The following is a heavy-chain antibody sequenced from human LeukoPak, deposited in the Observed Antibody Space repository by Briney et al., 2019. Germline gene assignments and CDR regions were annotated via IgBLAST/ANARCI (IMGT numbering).Heavy chain of an antibody. V-gene: IGHV4-59*01. CDR2: IYYSGST. CDR1: GDSISSYY. D-gene: IGHD3-3*01. CDR3: ARGYYDFWSGYLEYFQH. J-gene: IGHJ1*01. Sequence: SETLSLTCTVSGDSISSYYWSWIRQPPGKGLEWIGYIYYSGSTNYNPSLKSRVTISVDTSKNQFSLKLSSVTAADTAVYYCARGYYDFWSGYLEYFQHWGQGTLVTVSS.